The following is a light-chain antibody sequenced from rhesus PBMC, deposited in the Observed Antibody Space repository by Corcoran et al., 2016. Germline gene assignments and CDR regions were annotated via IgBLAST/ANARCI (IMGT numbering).Light chain of an antibody. V-gene: IGKV1-38*01. J-gene: IGKJ4*01. CDR1: QGISSY. CDR2: DAS. CDR3: QQRNSYPLP. Sequence: DIQLTQSPSSLSASVGDRVTITCRASQGISSYLAWYQQKAGTAPKLLIYDASNLQSGVPSRFSGSGYGTDFTLTISSLQPEDFALYYCQQRNSYPLPFGGGTKVEIK.